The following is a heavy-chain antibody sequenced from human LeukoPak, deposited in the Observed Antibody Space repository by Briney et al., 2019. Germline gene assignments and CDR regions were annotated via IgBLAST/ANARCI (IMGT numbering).Heavy chain of an antibody. CDR1: GGSFSGHY. Sequence: SETLSLTCGVYGGSFSGHYWSWIRQPPGKGLEWIGEINHSGSTNYNPSLKSRVTILVDTSNNQFSLKLSSVTAADTAVYYCARYRGASGYHFDYWGQGTLVTVSS. V-gene: IGHV4-34*01. CDR2: INHSGST. D-gene: IGHD5-12*01. CDR3: ARYRGASGYHFDY. J-gene: IGHJ4*02.